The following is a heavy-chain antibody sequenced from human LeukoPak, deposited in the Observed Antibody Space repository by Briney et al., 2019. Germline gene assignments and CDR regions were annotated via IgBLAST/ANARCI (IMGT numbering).Heavy chain of an antibody. V-gene: IGHV3-30*04. CDR3: AREAYYYGSGSYYPESEFDY. J-gene: IGHJ4*02. Sequence: GGSLRLSCAASGFTFSSYAMHWVRQAPGKGLEWVAVISYDGSNKYYADSVKGRFTISRDNSKNTLHLQMNSLRAEDTAVYYCAREAYYYGSGSYYPESEFDYWGQGTLVTVSS. CDR2: ISYDGSNK. CDR1: GFTFSSYA. D-gene: IGHD3-10*01.